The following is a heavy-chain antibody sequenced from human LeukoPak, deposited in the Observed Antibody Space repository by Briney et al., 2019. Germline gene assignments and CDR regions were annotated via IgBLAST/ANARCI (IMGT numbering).Heavy chain of an antibody. CDR3: ARDLASSGSYQTSQH. J-gene: IGHJ1*01. D-gene: IGHD1-26*01. Sequence: GGSLRLSCAASGFTFSDHYMDWVRQAPGKGLEWVGRTRNKANSYTTEYAASVKGRFTISRDDSKNSLYLQMNSLRAEDTAVYYCARDLASSGSYQTSQHWGQGTLVTVSS. CDR1: GFTFSDHY. V-gene: IGHV3-72*01. CDR2: TRNKANSYTT.